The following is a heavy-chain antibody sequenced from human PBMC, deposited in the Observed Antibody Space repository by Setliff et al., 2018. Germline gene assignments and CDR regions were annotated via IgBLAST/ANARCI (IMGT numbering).Heavy chain of an antibody. V-gene: IGHV1-2*02. Sequence: ASVKVSCKASGYTFTDYYMHWVRQAPGQGLEWMGWINPNSGGSTYAQKFQGRVTMTRDTSISTAYMELSRLRSEDTAVYYCARANYYDSSGHSVYGMDVWGQGTTVTV. CDR2: INPNSGGS. CDR1: GYTFTDYY. D-gene: IGHD3-22*01. CDR3: ARANYYDSSGHSVYGMDV. J-gene: IGHJ6*02.